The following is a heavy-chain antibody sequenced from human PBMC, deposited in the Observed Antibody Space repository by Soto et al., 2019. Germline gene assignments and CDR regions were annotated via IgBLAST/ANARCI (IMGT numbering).Heavy chain of an antibody. V-gene: IGHV4-61*08. Sequence: SESLSLTCTVSDDSLRGAEYYWSWILQPLGKGPEWIGYTYYNGDTKYNPALRSRVTMSEDTSKNQFSLRLSSVTAADTAVYFCARGPAYIDGWRTFDLWGRGILVTVSS. CDR2: TYYNGDT. J-gene: IGHJ4*02. CDR3: ARGPAYIDGWRTFDL. CDR1: DDSLRGAEYY. D-gene: IGHD6-19*01.